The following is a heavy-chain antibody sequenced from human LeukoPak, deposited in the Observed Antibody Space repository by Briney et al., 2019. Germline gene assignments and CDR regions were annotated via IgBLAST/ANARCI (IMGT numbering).Heavy chain of an antibody. CDR1: GHTFTSYG. J-gene: IGHJ4*02. Sequence: ASVKVSCKASGHTFTSYGISWVRQAPGQGLEWMGWISAYNGNTNYAQKLQGRVTMTTDTSTSTAYMELRSLRSEDTAVYYCAARGEYGSYYIFDYWGQGTLVTVSS. V-gene: IGHV1-18*01. CDR3: AARGEYGSYYIFDY. D-gene: IGHD1-26*01. CDR2: ISAYNGNT.